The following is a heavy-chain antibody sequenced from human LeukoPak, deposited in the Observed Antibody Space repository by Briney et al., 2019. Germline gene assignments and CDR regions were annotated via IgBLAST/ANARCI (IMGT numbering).Heavy chain of an antibody. D-gene: IGHD2-2*01. Sequence: GGSLRLSCAASGFTFSSYGMSWVRQAPGKGLEWVSAISGSGGSTYYADSVKGRFTISRDNSKNTLYLQMNSLRAEDTAVYYCAKDGGYCSSTSCYVADYWGQGTLVTVSS. J-gene: IGHJ4*02. V-gene: IGHV3-23*01. CDR3: AKDGGYCSSTSCYVADY. CDR2: ISGSGGST. CDR1: GFTFSSYG.